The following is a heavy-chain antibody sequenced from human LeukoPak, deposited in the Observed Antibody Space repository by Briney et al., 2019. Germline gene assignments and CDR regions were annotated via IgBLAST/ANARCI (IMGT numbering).Heavy chain of an antibody. J-gene: IGHJ4*02. CDR3: ARVSSSGRSHYYFDY. D-gene: IGHD6-6*01. V-gene: IGHV4-59*01. Sequence: PSETLSLTCTVSGGSISSYYWSWIRQPPGKGLEWIGYIYYSGSTNYNPSLKSRVTISVDTSKNQFSLKLSSVTAADTAVYYCARVSSSGRSHYYFDYWGQGTLVTVSS. CDR2: IYYSGST. CDR1: GGSISSYY.